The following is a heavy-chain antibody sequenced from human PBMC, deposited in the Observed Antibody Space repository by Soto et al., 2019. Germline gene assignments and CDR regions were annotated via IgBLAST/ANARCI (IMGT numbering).Heavy chain of an antibody. J-gene: IGHJ4*02. V-gene: IGHV3-30-3*01. CDR3: ARDARGALDY. D-gene: IGHD3-10*01. CDR1: GFTFSSYA. CDR2: ISYDGSNK. Sequence: QVQLVESGGGVVQPGRSLRLSCAASGFTFSSYAMHWVRQAPGKGLEWVAVISYDGSNKYYADSVKGRFTISRDNSKNTLYLQMNSLRAEDTAVYYCARDARGALDYWGQGTLVTVSS.